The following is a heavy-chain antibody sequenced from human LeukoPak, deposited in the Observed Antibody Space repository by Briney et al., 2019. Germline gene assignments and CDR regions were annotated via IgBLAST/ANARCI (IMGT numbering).Heavy chain of an antibody. CDR3: ARDPNPYAMIVVGET. CDR1: GFTFSSYA. D-gene: IGHD3-22*01. V-gene: IGHV3-23*01. Sequence: GGSLRLSCAASGFTFSSYAMSWVRQAPGKGLEWVSAISGSGGSTYYADSVKGRLTISRDNSKNTLYLQMNSLRAEDTAVYYCARDPNPYAMIVVGETGGQGTLVTVSS. CDR2: ISGSGGST. J-gene: IGHJ4*02.